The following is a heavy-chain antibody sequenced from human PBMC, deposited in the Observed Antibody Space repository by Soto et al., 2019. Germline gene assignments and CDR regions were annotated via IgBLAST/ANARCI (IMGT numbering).Heavy chain of an antibody. CDR2: ISYDGSNK. CDR3: ANSGPGGYYYGMDV. D-gene: IGHD3-10*01. V-gene: IGHV3-30*18. CDR1: GFTFSSYG. J-gene: IGHJ6*02. Sequence: QVQLVESGGGVIQPGRSLRLSCAASGFTFSSYGMHWVRQAPGKGLEWVAVISYDGSNKYYADSVKGRFTISRDNSKNTLYLQMNSLRAEDTAVYYCANSGPGGYYYGMDVWGQGTTVTVSS.